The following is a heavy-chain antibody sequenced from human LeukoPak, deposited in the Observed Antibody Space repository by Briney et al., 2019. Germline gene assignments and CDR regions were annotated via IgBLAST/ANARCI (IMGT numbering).Heavy chain of an antibody. Sequence: GGSLRLSCAASGFIFSNAWMNWVRQAPVKGLEWVGRIKSKTDGGTIDYAAPVKGRFTISRDDSKNTFYLEMNSPKIEDTAVYYCTTGGCYLDYWGQGTLVTVSS. CDR2: IKSKTDGGTI. CDR3: TTGGCYLDY. V-gene: IGHV3-15*07. D-gene: IGHD3-16*01. CDR1: GFIFSNAW. J-gene: IGHJ4*02.